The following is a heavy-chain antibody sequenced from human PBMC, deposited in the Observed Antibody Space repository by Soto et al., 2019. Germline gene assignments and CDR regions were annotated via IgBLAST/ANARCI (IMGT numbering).Heavy chain of an antibody. V-gene: IGHV1-18*01. Sequence: ASVKVSCKASGYTFTSYGISWVRQAPGQGLEWMGWISAYNGNTNYAQKLQGRVTMTTDTSTSTAYMELRSLRSDDTAVYYCARERPLIAEAGRYGMDVCGQRTTVTVSS. CDR3: ARERPLIAEAGRYGMDV. J-gene: IGHJ6*02. CDR1: GYTFTSYG. D-gene: IGHD6-13*01. CDR2: ISAYNGNT.